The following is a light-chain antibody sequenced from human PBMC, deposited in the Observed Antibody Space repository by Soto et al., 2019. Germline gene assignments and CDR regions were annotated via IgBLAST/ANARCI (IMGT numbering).Light chain of an antibody. J-gene: IGLJ1*01. CDR1: SSDVGSYNR. CDR2: EVS. Sequence: QSVLTQPPSVSGSPGQSVTISCTGTSSDVGSYNRVSWYQQPPGTAPKLMIYEVSNRPSGVPDRFSGSKSGNTASLTISGLQADDEADHYCSSYTRSSTYAFGTGTKVT. V-gene: IGLV2-18*02. CDR3: SSYTRSSTYA.